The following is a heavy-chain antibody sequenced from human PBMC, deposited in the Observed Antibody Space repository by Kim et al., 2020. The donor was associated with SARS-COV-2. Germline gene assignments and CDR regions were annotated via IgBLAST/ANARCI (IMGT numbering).Heavy chain of an antibody. J-gene: IGHJ6*02. CDR1: GGTFSSYA. CDR2: IIPIFGTA. D-gene: IGHD5-18*01. V-gene: IGHV1-69*13. Sequence: SVKVSCKASGGTFSSYAISWVRQAPGQGLEWMGGIIPIFGTANYAQKFQGRVTITADESTSTAYMELSSLRSEDTAVYYCARDGGAAMDDYYYYGMDVWGQGTTVTVSS. CDR3: ARDGGAAMDDYYYYGMDV.